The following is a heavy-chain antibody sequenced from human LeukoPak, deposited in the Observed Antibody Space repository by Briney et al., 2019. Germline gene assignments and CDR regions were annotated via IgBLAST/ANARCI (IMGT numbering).Heavy chain of an antibody. D-gene: IGHD4-17*01. CDR2: IYYSGST. CDR3: ARGRYYGDYGGGRVTYYFDY. CDR1: GGSISSYY. J-gene: IGHJ4*02. V-gene: IGHV4-59*12. Sequence: SETLSLTCTVSGGSISSYYWSWIRQPPGKGLEWIGYIYYSGSTNYNPSLKSRVTISVDTSKNQFSLKLSSVTAADTAVYYCARGRYYGDYGGGRVTYYFDYWGQGTLVTVSS.